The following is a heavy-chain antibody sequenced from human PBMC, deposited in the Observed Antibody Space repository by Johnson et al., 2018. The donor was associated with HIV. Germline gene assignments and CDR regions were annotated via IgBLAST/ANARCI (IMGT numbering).Heavy chain of an antibody. D-gene: IGHD6-19*01. Sequence: QVQLVESGGGLVQPGGSLRLSCAVSGFTVNGNYMSWVRQAPGKGLEWVSYISSSGRTIYYVDSVKGRFTISRDNTKNSLYLQMNIVRDDDTAVYYCARGQWLVPGAFDIWGQGTMVTVSS. CDR3: ARGQWLVPGAFDI. J-gene: IGHJ3*02. CDR1: GFTVNGNY. V-gene: IGHV3-11*04. CDR2: ISSSGRTI.